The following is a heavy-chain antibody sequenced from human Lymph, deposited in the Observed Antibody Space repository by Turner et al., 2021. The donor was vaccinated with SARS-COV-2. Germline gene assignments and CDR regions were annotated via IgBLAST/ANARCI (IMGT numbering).Heavy chain of an antibody. CDR2: IWYDGSNK. CDR3: ARHNGGRLDY. V-gene: IGHV3-33*01. D-gene: IGHD3-16*01. J-gene: IGHJ4*02. CDR1: GFTFSSSG. Sequence: QVQLVESGGGVVQPGRFLSLSCAASGFTFSSSGMHWVRQAPGKGLEWVAVIWYDGSNKFYADSVKGRFTISRDNSKNTLYLQMNSLRAEDTAVYYCARHNGGRLDYWGQGTLVTVSS.